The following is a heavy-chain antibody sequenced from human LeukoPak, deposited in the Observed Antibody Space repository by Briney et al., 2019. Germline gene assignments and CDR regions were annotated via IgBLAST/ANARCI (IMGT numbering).Heavy chain of an antibody. CDR2: INPNTGNP. J-gene: IGHJ4*02. V-gene: IGHV7-4-1*02. CDR3: ARDKEPFYYDFWSGYYTHDYYFDY. Sequence: ASVKVSCKASGYTFTSYAMNWVRQAPGQGLEWMGWINPNTGNPTYAQGFTGRFVFSLDTSVSTAYLQISSLKAEDTAVYYCARDKEPFYYDFWSGYYTHDYYFDYWGQGTLVTVSS. D-gene: IGHD3-3*01. CDR1: GYTFTSYA.